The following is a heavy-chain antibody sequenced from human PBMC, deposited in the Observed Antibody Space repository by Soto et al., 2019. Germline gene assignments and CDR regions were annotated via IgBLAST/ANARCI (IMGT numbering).Heavy chain of an antibody. D-gene: IGHD3-16*01. CDR3: ANFRGIGVIQAGYYGKNV. CDR1: GIPLCSYG. Sequence: GLSLRLSCAASGIPLCSYGMLWVGLAPGKGLEWVAVISYDGSNKYYADTVKGRFTISIDKSRNTLYQKMNSLRAAATAVYYRANFRGIGVIQAGYYGKNVWGEPTKV. V-gene: IGHV3-30*18. CDR2: ISYDGSNK. J-gene: IGHJ6*01.